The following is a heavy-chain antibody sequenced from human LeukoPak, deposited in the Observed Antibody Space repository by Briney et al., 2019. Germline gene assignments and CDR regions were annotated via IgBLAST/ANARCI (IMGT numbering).Heavy chain of an antibody. Sequence: SVKVSCKASGGTFISYAISWVRQAPGQGLEWMGGIIPIFGTANYAQKFQGRVTITTDESTSTAYMELSSLRSEDTAVYYCARWGYSSSWCDYYMDVWGKGTTVTVSS. CDR2: IIPIFGTA. D-gene: IGHD6-13*01. CDR3: ARWGYSSSWCDYYMDV. J-gene: IGHJ6*03. V-gene: IGHV1-69*05. CDR1: GGTFISYA.